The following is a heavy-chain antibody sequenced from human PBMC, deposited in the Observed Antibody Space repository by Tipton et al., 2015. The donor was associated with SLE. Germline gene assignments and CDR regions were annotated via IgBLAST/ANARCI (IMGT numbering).Heavy chain of an antibody. CDR1: GGSISGSRNY. CDR3: ARTLGVGYCSGGACFEPFDS. V-gene: IGHV4-39*07. J-gene: IGHJ4*02. D-gene: IGHD2-15*01. Sequence: LRLSCTVSGGSISGSRNYWGWIRQSPGKGLEWIGNIYYSGSTYYNPSLKSRVTISVDTSKNRLSLKVNSVTAADTAVYYCARTLGVGYCSGGACFEPFDSWGQGTLVTVSS. CDR2: IYYSGST.